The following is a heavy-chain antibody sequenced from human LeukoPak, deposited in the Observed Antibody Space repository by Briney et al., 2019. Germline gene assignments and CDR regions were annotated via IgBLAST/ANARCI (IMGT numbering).Heavy chain of an antibody. CDR2: INPTSGGT. CDR1: GYTFTGYY. Sequence: ASVKVSCKASGYTFTGYYMHWVRQAPGQGLEWMGWINPTSGGTNYAQKFQGRVTMTRDTSISTAYMELSSLRSDDAALYYCATALSLADFDYWGQGILVTVSS. CDR3: ATALSLADFDY. J-gene: IGHJ4*02. D-gene: IGHD3-16*01. V-gene: IGHV1-2*02.